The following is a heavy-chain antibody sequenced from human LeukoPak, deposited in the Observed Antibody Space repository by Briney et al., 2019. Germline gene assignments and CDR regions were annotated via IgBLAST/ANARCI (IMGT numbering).Heavy chain of an antibody. CDR1: GFTFSSYM. D-gene: IGHD1-26*01. J-gene: IGHJ4*02. V-gene: IGHV3-48*02. Sequence: GGSLRLSCAASGFTFSSYMMNWVRQAPGKRLEWVAYINSNSRTIYYADSVKGRFTVSRDNAKNSLYLQMNSLRDEDTAVYYCARDPTISGSYSDYWGQGTLVTVSS. CDR3: ARDPTISGSYSDY. CDR2: INSNSRTI.